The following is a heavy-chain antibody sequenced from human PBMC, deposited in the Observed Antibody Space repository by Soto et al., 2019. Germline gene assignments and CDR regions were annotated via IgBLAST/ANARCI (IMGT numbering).Heavy chain of an antibody. V-gene: IGHV3-23*01. D-gene: IGHD3-22*01. CDR3: AKDAVRHPLNYYDSSGFKRPYDY. CDR2: ISGSGGST. J-gene: IGHJ4*02. Sequence: EVQLLESGGGLVQPGGSLRLSCAASGFTFSSYAMSWVRQAPGKGLEWVSAISGSGGSTYYADSVKGRFTISRDNSKNTLYLQMNSLRAEDTAVYYCAKDAVRHPLNYYDSSGFKRPYDYWGQGTLVTVSS. CDR1: GFTFSSYA.